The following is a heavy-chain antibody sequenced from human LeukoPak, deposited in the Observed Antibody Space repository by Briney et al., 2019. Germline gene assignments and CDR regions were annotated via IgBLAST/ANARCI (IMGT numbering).Heavy chain of an antibody. D-gene: IGHD6-6*01. Sequence: SETLSLTCTVSGGSISRYYWSWIRQPAGKGLEWIGRIYTSGSTNYNPSLKRRVTMSVDTSKNQFTLTLSPVNAGDTPAYYCARDCSGSSVYYYSMDVWGKGTTVTVSS. CDR3: ARDCSGSSVYYYSMDV. CDR1: GGSISRYY. CDR2: IYTSGST. V-gene: IGHV4-4*07. J-gene: IGHJ6*03.